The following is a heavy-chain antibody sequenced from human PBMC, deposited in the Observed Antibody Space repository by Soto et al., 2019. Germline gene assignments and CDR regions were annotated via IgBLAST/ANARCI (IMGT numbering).Heavy chain of an antibody. J-gene: IGHJ5*02. Sequence: ASVKVSCKASGYTFTSYYMHWVRQAPGQGLEWMGIINPSGGSTSYAQKFQGRVTMTRDTSTSTVYMELSSLRSEDSAVYYCALSSSRSHSWFDPWGQGTLVTVSS. CDR3: ALSSSRSHSWFDP. CDR1: GYTFTSYY. D-gene: IGHD6-13*01. V-gene: IGHV1-46*03. CDR2: INPSGGST.